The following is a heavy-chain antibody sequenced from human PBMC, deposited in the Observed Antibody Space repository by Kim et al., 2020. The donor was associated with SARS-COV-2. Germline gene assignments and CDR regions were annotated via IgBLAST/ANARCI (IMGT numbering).Heavy chain of an antibody. J-gene: IGHJ4*02. CDR1: GFTFSSYG. Sequence: GGSLRLSCAASGFTFSSYGMHWVRQAPGKGLEWVAVISYDGSNKYYADSVKGRFTISRDNSKNTLYLQMNSLRAEDTAVYYCAKTIHQLYSGSYSQAMDFDYWGQGTLVTVSS. D-gene: IGHD1-26*01. V-gene: IGHV3-30*18. CDR3: AKTIHQLYSGSYSQAMDFDY. CDR2: ISYDGSNK.